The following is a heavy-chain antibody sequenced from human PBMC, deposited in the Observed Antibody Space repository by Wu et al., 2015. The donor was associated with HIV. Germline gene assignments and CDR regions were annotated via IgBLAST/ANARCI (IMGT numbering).Heavy chain of an antibody. J-gene: IGHJ4*02. CDR3: ARGGVVIRGVYNYYLDY. D-gene: IGHD3-10*01. Sequence: QVQLVQSGTEVKKPGASVKVSCQASKYTLSTYGITWVRQAPGQGLEWVGWINTNNGNTNYAQKLQDRVTMTTDTSTNTAYMELKSLRSDDTAVYYCARGGVVIRGVYNYYLDYLGPGN. CDR2: INTNNGNT. V-gene: IGHV1-18*01. CDR1: KYTLSTYG.